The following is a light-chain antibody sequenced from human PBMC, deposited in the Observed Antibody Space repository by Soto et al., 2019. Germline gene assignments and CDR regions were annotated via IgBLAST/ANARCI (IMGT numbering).Light chain of an antibody. V-gene: IGKV1-5*01. CDR2: DAS. Sequence: DIQMTQSPSTLSASVGDRVTLTCRASQYISTWLAWYQQKPGKAPKLLIHDASSLQSGVPSRFSGRGSGTEFTLTISSLQPEDFATYYCQQYNSFPLTFGGGTKVEIK. CDR1: QYISTW. J-gene: IGKJ4*01. CDR3: QQYNSFPLT.